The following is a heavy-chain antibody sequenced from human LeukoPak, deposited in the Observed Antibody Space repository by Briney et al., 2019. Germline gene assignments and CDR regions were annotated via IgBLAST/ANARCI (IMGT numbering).Heavy chain of an antibody. V-gene: IGHV3-66*02. CDR3: AKKVRRFLEWDTIDY. D-gene: IGHD3-3*01. J-gene: IGHJ4*02. CDR2: IYSEGST. Sequence: GGSLRLSCAASGFTVSSNHMSWVRQAPGKGLEWVSVIYSEGSTYNADSVKGRFTISRDNSKNTLYLQMNSLRAEDTAVYYCAKKVRRFLEWDTIDYWGQGTLVTVSS. CDR1: GFTVSSNH.